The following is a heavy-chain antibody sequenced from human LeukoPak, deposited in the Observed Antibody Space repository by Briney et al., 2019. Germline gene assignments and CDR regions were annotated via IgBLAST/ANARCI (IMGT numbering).Heavy chain of an antibody. CDR3: ARSHGYSSSYFDY. J-gene: IGHJ4*02. V-gene: IGHV3-21*01. CDR2: ISSSSSYI. CDR1: GFTFGSYS. D-gene: IGHD6-13*01. Sequence: GGSLRLSCAASGFTFGSYSMNWVRQAPGKGVEWVSSISSSSSYIYYADSVKGRFTISRDNAKNSLYLQMNSLRAEDTAVYYCARSHGYSSSYFDYWGQGTLVTVSS.